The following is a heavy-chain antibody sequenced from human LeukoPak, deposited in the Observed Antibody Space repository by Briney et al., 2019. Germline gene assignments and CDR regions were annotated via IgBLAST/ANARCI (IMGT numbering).Heavy chain of an antibody. CDR1: GGSISSGSYY. J-gene: IGHJ4*02. V-gene: IGHV4-61*02. CDR3: ARGTITMVRGVIMFDDY. Sequence: SETLSLTCTVSGGSISSGSYYWSWIRQPAGKGLEWIGRIYTSGSTNYNPSLKSRVTISVDTSKNQFSLKLSSVTAADTAVYYCARGTITMVRGVIMFDDYWGQGTLVTVSS. D-gene: IGHD3-10*01. CDR2: IYTSGST.